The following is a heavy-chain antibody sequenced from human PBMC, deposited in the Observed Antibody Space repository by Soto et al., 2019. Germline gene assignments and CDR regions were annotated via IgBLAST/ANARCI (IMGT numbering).Heavy chain of an antibody. CDR2: INPKTAAT. CDR3: ARLKWGLHYYNGMDV. V-gene: IGHV1-2*02. Sequence: ASVKVSCKPSGYSFNDYFIQWVRQAPGQGLEWVAWINPKTAATNYAKKFQGRVSLTWDTSSTTAYMELTRLRPDDTAVYYCARLKWGLHYYNGMDVWGQGTTVTVSS. D-gene: IGHD1-26*01. CDR1: GYSFNDYF. J-gene: IGHJ6*02.